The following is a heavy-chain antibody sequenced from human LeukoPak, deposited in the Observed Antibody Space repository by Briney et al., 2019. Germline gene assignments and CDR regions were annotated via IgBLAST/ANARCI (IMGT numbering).Heavy chain of an antibody. Sequence: PSETLSLTCAVCGGSFSGYYWSWIRQPPGKGLEWIGEINHSGSNNYNPSLKSRVTISVDTSKNQFSLKLSSVTAADTAVYYCARGKRGKGLKTYYYDSSGYWPIDYWGQGTLVTVSS. V-gene: IGHV4-34*01. CDR2: INHSGSN. CDR3: ARGKRGKGLKTYYYDSSGYWPIDY. CDR1: GGSFSGYY. J-gene: IGHJ4*02. D-gene: IGHD3-22*01.